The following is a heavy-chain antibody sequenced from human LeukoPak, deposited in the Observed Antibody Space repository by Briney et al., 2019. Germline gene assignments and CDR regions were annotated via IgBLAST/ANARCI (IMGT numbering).Heavy chain of an antibody. V-gene: IGHV4-61*02. J-gene: IGHJ4*02. CDR1: GGSISSGSYY. D-gene: IGHD6-13*01. CDR3: ARANAAAGAEDGFDY. CDR2: IYTSGST. Sequence: SETLSLTCTVSGGSISSGSYYWSWIRQPAGKGLEWIGRIYTSGSTNYNPSLKSRVTMSVDTSKNQFSLKLSSVTAADTAVYYCARANAAAGAEDGFDYWGQGTLVTVSS.